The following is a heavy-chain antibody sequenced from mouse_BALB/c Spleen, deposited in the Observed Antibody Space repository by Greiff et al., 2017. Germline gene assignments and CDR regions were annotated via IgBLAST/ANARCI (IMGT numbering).Heavy chain of an antibody. CDR1: GFTFSSYG. Sequence: EVQRVESGGGLVQPGGSLKLSCAASGFTFSSYGMSWVRQTPDKRLELVATINSNGGSTYYPDSVKGRFTISRDNAKNTLYLQMSSLKSEDTAMYYCARENWDFDYWGQGTTLTVSS. J-gene: IGHJ2*01. D-gene: IGHD4-1*01. V-gene: IGHV5-6-3*01. CDR2: INSNGGST. CDR3: ARENWDFDY.